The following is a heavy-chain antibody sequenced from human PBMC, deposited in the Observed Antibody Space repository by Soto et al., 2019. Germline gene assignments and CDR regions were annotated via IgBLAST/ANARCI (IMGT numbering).Heavy chain of an antibody. Sequence: PSETLSLTCTVSGGSISSGGYYWSWIRQHPGQALEYIGYIYKSATTYYNPSFESRVAISLDTSKSQFSLNVTSVTAADTAVYFCARGRYCLTGRCFPNWFDSWGQGTLVTVSS. CDR3: ARGRYCLTGRCFPNWFDS. V-gene: IGHV4-30-4*08. D-gene: IGHD2-15*01. CDR1: GGSISSGGYY. CDR2: IYKSATT. J-gene: IGHJ5*01.